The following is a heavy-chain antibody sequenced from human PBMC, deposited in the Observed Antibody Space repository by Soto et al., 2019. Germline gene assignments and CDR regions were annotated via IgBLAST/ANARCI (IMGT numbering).Heavy chain of an antibody. V-gene: IGHV1-69*13. J-gene: IGHJ6*02. D-gene: IGHD6-13*01. CDR2: IIPIFGTA. CDR3: ARSTYSSSWYIYYYYGMDV. Sequence: VKVSCKASGGTFSSYAISWVRQAPGQGLEWMGGIIPIFGTANYAQKFQGRVTITADESTSTAYMELSSLRSEDTAVYYCARSTYSSSWYIYYYYGMDVWGQGTTVTVSS. CDR1: GGTFSSYA.